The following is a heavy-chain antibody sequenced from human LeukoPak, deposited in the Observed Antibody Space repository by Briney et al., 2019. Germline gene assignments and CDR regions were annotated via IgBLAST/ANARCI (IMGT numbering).Heavy chain of an antibody. CDR3: VTDPDGPAYSTSSVQHEAFDI. Sequence: GGSLRLSCAASGFTFSTCWMNWVRQAPGKGPEWVANINQDGSEKYYVDSVKGRFTISRDNANNSLYLQMNSLRAEDTAVYNCVTDPDGPAYSTSSVQHEAFDIWGQGTMVTVSS. V-gene: IGHV3-7*01. CDR2: INQDGSEK. CDR1: GFTFSTCW. J-gene: IGHJ3*02. D-gene: IGHD2/OR15-2a*01.